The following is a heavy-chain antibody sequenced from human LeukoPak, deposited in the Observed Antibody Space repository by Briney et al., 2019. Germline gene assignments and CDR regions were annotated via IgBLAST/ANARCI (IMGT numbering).Heavy chain of an antibody. CDR1: GFTFSDYY. Sequence: KPGGSLRLSCAASGFTFSDYYMSWIRQAPGKGLEWVSYISSSGSTIYYADSVKGRFTIPRDNAKNSLYLQMNSLRAEDTAVYYCARRSVVATITGYYYYMDVWGKGTTLTVSS. CDR2: ISSSGSTI. V-gene: IGHV3-11*04. D-gene: IGHD5-12*01. J-gene: IGHJ6*03. CDR3: ARRSVVATITGYYYYMDV.